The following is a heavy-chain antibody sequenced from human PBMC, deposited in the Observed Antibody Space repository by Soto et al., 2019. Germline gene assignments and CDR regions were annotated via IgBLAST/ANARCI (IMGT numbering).Heavy chain of an antibody. CDR2: INIGNGNT. CDR3: ARLRVAGYSYVYGFEY. D-gene: IGHD5-18*01. Sequence: QVQLVQSGTEEKKPGASVKVSCKTSGYTFTSYAVHWVRQAPGQRLEWMGWINIGNGNTKYSQKFQGRVTITSDPSASITYMDLSSMRSEDTAVYYGARLRVAGYSYVYGFEYWGKGTLVTVSS. J-gene: IGHJ4*02. V-gene: IGHV1-3*04. CDR1: GYTFTSYA.